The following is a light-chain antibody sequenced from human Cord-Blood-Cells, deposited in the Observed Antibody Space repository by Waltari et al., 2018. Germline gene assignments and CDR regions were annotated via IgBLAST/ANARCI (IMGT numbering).Light chain of an antibody. V-gene: IGLV1-40*01. J-gene: IGLJ3*02. CDR1: SSNIGAGYD. CDR2: GNS. Sequence: QSVLTQPPSVSGAPGQRVTISCPGSSSNIGAGYDVPWYQQLPGTAPKLLTYGNSNRPSGVPDRFSGSKSGTSASLAITGLQAEDEADYYCQSYDSSLSGYWVFGGGTKLTVL. CDR3: QSYDSSLSGYWV.